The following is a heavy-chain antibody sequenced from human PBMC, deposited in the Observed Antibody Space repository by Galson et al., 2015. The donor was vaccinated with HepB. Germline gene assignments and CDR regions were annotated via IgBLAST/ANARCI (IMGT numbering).Heavy chain of an antibody. D-gene: IGHD2-2*02. CDR2: ISGSGGST. V-gene: IGHV3-23*01. J-gene: IGHJ4*02. CDR3: AKDSKGVNQLLYIASDYFDY. CDR1: GFTFSSYA. Sequence: SLRLSCAASGFTFSSYAMSWVRQAPGKGLEWVSAISGSGGSTYYADSVKGRFTISRDNSKNTLYLQMNSLRAEDTAVYYCAKDSKGVNQLLYIASDYFDYWGQGTLVTVSS.